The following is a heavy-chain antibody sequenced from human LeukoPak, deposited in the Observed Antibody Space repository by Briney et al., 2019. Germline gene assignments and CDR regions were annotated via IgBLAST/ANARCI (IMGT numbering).Heavy chain of an antibody. Sequence: SETLSLTCAVYGGSLSGYFWSWVRHPPREGVGWGGEIYHRGNINYNPHLQSRANLSLDTSKNQFSLKLSSVTAADTAVYYCARLKIPSYYYGMDVWGKGTTVTVSS. CDR2: IYHRGNI. V-gene: IGHV4-34*01. CDR3: ARLKIPSYYYGMDV. J-gene: IGHJ6*04. D-gene: IGHD2-21*01. CDR1: GGSLSGYF.